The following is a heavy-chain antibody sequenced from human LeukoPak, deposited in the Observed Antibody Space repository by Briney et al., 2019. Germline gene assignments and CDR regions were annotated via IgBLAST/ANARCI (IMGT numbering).Heavy chain of an antibody. Sequence: PSETQSLTCAVYGGSFSGYYWSWIRQPPGKGLEWIGEINHSGSTNYNPSLKSRVTISVDTSKNRFSLKLSSVTAADTAVYYCARLKYYYDSSGYYYAQPFDYWGQGTLVTVSS. J-gene: IGHJ4*02. CDR2: INHSGST. CDR3: ARLKYYYDSSGYYYAQPFDY. CDR1: GGSFSGYY. D-gene: IGHD3-22*01. V-gene: IGHV4-34*01.